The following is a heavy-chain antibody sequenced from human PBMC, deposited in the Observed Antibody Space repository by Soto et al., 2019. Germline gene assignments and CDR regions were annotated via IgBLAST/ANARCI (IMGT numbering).Heavy chain of an antibody. Sequence: QVQLVQSGAEVKKPGSSVKVSCKASGGTFSSYAISCVRQAPGQGLEWMRGIIPIFGTANYAQKFQGRVTITADESTSTAYMELRSLRCEDTAVYYCARTSGYCSSTSCSDYYYYGMDVWGQGTTVTVS. J-gene: IGHJ6*02. CDR2: IIPIFGTA. CDR3: ARTSGYCSSTSCSDYYYYGMDV. CDR1: GGTFSSYA. D-gene: IGHD2-2*01. V-gene: IGHV1-69*01.